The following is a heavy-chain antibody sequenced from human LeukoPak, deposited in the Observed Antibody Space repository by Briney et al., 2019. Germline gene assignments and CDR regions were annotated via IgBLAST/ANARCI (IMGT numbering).Heavy chain of an antibody. CDR1: GFTFSSYA. V-gene: IGHV3-23*01. J-gene: IGHJ5*02. D-gene: IGHD3-10*01. CDR3: AKPYYGSGELDP. Sequence: PGGSLRLSCAASGFTFSSYAMSWVRQAPGKGLEWVSAISGSGGSTYYADSVKGRFTISRDNSKNTLHLQMNSLRAEDTAVYYCAKPYYGSGELDPWGQGTLVTVSS. CDR2: ISGSGGST.